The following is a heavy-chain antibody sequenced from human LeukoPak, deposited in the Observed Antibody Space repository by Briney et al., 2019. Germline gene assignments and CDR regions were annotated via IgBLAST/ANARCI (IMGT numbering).Heavy chain of an antibody. CDR1: GFTFGDYA. CDR3: TRGHGVVIQNWFDP. J-gene: IGHJ5*02. V-gene: IGHV3-49*03. D-gene: IGHD3-3*01. CDR2: IRSKAYGGTT. Sequence: GGSLRLSCTASGFTFGDYAMSWFRQAPGKGLEWVGFIRSKAYGGTTEYAASVKGRFTISRDDSKSIAYLQMNSLKTEDTAVYYCTRGHGVVIQNWFDPWGQGTLVTVSS.